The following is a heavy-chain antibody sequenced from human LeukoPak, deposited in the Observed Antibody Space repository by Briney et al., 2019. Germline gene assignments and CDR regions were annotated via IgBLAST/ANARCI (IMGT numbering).Heavy chain of an antibody. D-gene: IGHD5-18*01. CDR1: GFTFSSYS. CDR3: ARVRSRGYSYDTDLDY. CDR2: ITSSSSNM. J-gene: IGHJ4*02. V-gene: IGHV3-21*01. Sequence: TGGSLRLSCAASGFTFSSYSMNWVRQAPGKGLEWVSSITSSSSNMYYADSVRGRFTISRDNAKNSLYLQMNSLRAEDTAVYYCARVRSRGYSYDTDLDYWGQGTLVTVSS.